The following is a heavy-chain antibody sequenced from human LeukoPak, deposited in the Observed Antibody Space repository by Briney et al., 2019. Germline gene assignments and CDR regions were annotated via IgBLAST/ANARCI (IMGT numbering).Heavy chain of an antibody. D-gene: IGHD3-22*01. V-gene: IGHV1-2*02. CDR1: GYTFTGYY. CDR2: INPNGGGT. J-gene: IGHJ1*01. Sequence: VASVKVSCKASGYTFTGYYMHWVRQAPGQGLEWMGWINPNGGGTNYAQKFQGRVTMTRDTSISTAYMELSRLRSDDTAVYYCARDGYGTYYYDSSGYYSPEYFQHWGQGTLVTVSS. CDR3: ARDGYGTYYYDSSGYYSPEYFQH.